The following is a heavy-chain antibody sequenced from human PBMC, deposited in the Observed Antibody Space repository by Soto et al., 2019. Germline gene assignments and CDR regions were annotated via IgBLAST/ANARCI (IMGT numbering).Heavy chain of an antibody. J-gene: IGHJ6*02. CDR3: ARDHCSSPGCYENLYYGMDV. CDR1: GYTFTGYY. V-gene: IGHV1-2*04. Sequence: QVQLVQSGAEVKKPGASVKVSCKASGYTFTGYYMHWVRQAPGQGLEWMGWSNPNNGGTHYAQKFQGWVTVTRDTSISTAYMELTRLKSDDTAVYYCARDHCSSPGCYENLYYGMDVWGQGTTVTVSS. D-gene: IGHD2-2*01. CDR2: SNPNNGGT.